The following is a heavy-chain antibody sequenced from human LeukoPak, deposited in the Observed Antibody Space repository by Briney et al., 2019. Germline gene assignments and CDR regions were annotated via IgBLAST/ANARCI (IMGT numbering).Heavy chain of an antibody. Sequence: PSETLSLTCTVYGPSFSGHYWTWIRRPPGKGLEWIGEVSHSGSTYYNPSLKSRVTISVETSKNQFSLKLTSVNAADTGVYYRATGGIADRRRDWGQGDLVTVSS. CDR2: VSHSGST. V-gene: IGHV4-34*01. CDR1: GPSFSGHY. D-gene: IGHD6-6*01. CDR3: ATGGIADRRRD. J-gene: IGHJ4*02.